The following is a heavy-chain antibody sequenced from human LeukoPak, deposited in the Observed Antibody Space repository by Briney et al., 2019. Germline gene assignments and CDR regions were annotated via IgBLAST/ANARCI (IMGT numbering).Heavy chain of an antibody. CDR2: MYSGGST. V-gene: IGHV3-53*05. J-gene: IGHJ6*03. CDR3: ARDRQGSAYYYMDV. Sequence: SLXLSXXASGLTXSSNYMSWVRQAPGKGLEWVSVMYSGGSTYYADSVKGRFTISRDNSKNTLYLQMNSLRIEDTAMYYCARDRQGSAYYYMDVWGKGTTVTVS. CDR1: GLTXSSNY.